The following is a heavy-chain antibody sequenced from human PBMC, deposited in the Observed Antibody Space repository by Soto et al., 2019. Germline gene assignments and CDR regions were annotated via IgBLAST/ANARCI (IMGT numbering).Heavy chain of an antibody. CDR3: ATDGGSTFSPAYTYFMDV. CDR2: IIPTVGTP. CDR1: GDTFNTYS. Sequence: QAQLVQSGAEVKKPGSSVSVSCKASGDTFNTYSISWLRQAPGQGLEWMGRIIPTVGTPNYAQKFQGRVTISADRSTSTAYMVLTSLTADDTAVYYCATDGGSTFSPAYTYFMDVWGKGTTVTVSS. D-gene: IGHD3-16*01. V-gene: IGHV1-69*08. J-gene: IGHJ6*03.